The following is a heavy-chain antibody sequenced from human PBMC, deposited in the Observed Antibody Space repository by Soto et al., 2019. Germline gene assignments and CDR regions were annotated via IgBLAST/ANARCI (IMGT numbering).Heavy chain of an antibody. CDR2: IRASDGNT. V-gene: IGHV3-23*01. CDR3: AKLTTS. D-gene: IGHD1-1*01. CDR1: GFTFSASS. J-gene: IGHJ5*02. Sequence: EVQLLESGGGLVQPGGSLRLSCAASGFTFSASSMSWVRQAPGKGLEWISSIRASDGNTFYADSVKGRFTISRDNSKDTLYLHMNSRSDEEPAIYYCAKLTTSWGQGILVTVSS.